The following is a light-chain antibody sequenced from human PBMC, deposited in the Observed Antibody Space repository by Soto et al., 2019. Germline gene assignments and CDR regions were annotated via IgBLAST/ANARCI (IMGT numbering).Light chain of an antibody. Sequence: DIPMTLSPATLSASVGDRVTITCRASQSISSWLAWYQQKPGKAPKLLIYDASSLESGVPSRFSGSGSGTEFTLTINNLEPEDFAVYYCQQRNVWPPITFGQGTRLEIK. J-gene: IGKJ5*01. CDR2: DAS. V-gene: IGKV1-5*01. CDR3: QQRNVWPPIT. CDR1: QSISSW.